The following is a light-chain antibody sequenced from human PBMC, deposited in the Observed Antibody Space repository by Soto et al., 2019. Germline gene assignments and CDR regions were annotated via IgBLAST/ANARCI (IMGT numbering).Light chain of an antibody. CDR2: EVS. Sequence: QSLLTQPPSASGSPGQSVTISCTGTSSDVGGYNYVSWYQQHPGKAPKLMIYEVSKRPSGVPDRFSGSKSGNTASLTVSGLQAEDEADYYCSSYAGSNNFDVVFGGGTKVTVL. CDR3: SSYAGSNNFDVV. V-gene: IGLV2-8*01. CDR1: SSDVGGYNY. J-gene: IGLJ2*01.